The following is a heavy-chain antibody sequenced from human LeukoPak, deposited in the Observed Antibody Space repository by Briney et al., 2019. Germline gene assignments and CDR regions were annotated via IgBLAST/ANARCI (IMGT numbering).Heavy chain of an antibody. J-gene: IGHJ4*02. CDR1: GGSFSRYA. CDR2: IIPIFGTA. D-gene: IGHD3-22*01. V-gene: IGHV1-69*13. Sequence: ASVKVSCKASGGSFSRYAISWVRQAPGQGLEWMGGIIPIFGTANYAQKFQGGVTITADESTRTAYMELRTLRSEDTAIYYCARGSGETGGYYYVYWGRGTPVTVSS. CDR3: ARGSGETGGYYYVY.